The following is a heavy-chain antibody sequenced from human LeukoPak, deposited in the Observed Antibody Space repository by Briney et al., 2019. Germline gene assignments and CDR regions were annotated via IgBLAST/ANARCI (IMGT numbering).Heavy chain of an antibody. CDR2: IRYDGTNK. J-gene: IGHJ4*02. Sequence: QAGGSLRLSCAASGFTFSSYGIHWVRQAPGKGLEWVAFIRYDGTNKYYADSVRGRFTISRDNSKNTLYLQMNSLRVEDTAIYYCAKDQYSSGWYFDYWGQGTLVTVSS. D-gene: IGHD6-19*01. CDR1: GFTFSSYG. CDR3: AKDQYSSGWYFDY. V-gene: IGHV3-30*02.